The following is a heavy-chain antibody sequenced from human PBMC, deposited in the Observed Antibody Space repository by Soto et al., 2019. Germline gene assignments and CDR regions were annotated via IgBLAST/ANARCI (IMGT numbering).Heavy chain of an antibody. V-gene: IGHV5-51*01. Sequence: PGESLKISCKGSGYSFTSYWIGWVRQMPGKGLEWMGIIYPGDSDTRYSPSFQGQDTISADKSISTAYLQWSSLKASDTAMYYCARPPYPDCSGGSCGFDYWGQGTLVTVSS. D-gene: IGHD2-15*01. CDR2: IYPGDSDT. CDR3: ARPPYPDCSGGSCGFDY. J-gene: IGHJ4*02. CDR1: GYSFTSYW.